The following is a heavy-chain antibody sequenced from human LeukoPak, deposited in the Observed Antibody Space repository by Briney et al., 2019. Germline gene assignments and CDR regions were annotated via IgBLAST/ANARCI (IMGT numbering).Heavy chain of an antibody. CDR1: GYTFTNYA. Sequence: GASVKVSCKASGYTFTNYAISWVRQAPGQGLEWMGWTSVYKGNTNYAQKFQGRVTMTTDTSTSTTYMEVRSLRSDDTAMYYCAREGELNTVTPIFDNWGQGTLVIVSS. CDR3: AREGELNTVTPIFDN. CDR2: TSVYKGNT. J-gene: IGHJ4*01. V-gene: IGHV1-18*01. D-gene: IGHD4-17*01.